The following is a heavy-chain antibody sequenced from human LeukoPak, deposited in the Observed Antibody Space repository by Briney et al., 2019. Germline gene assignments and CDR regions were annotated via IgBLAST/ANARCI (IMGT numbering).Heavy chain of an antibody. D-gene: IGHD3-10*01. CDR3: ARYYYGSGSYYYGMDV. J-gene: IGHJ6*02. CDR1: GFTVSANY. Sequence: TGGSLRLSCAASGFTVSANYMSWVRQAPGKGLEWVSVIYSGGSTYYADSVKGRFTISRDNSKNTLYLQMNSLRAEDTAVYYCARYYYGSGSYYYGMDVWGQGTTVTVSS. CDR2: IYSGGST. V-gene: IGHV3-66*01.